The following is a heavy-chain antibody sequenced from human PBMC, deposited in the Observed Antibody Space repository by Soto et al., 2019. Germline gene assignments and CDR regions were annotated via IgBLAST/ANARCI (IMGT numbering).Heavy chain of an antibody. CDR3: ARENCSGGSCYGWGWFDP. Sequence: ASVKVSCKASGYTFTSYGISCVRQAPGQGLEWMGGIIPIFGTANYAQKFQGRVTITADESTSTAYMELSSLRSEDTAVYYCARENCSGGSCYGWGWFDPWGQGTLVTVSS. D-gene: IGHD2-15*01. J-gene: IGHJ5*02. V-gene: IGHV1-69*13. CDR2: IIPIFGTA. CDR1: GYTFTSYG.